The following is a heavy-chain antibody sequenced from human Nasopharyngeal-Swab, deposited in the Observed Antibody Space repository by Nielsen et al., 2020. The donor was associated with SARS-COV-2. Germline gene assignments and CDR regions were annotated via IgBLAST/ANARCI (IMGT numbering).Heavy chain of an antibody. CDR3: FTGHYMGV. D-gene: IGHD2-8*02. Sequence: VRQAPGKGLEWVAHIKHDGSEKFYVDSVEGRFTISRDNGKNSLYLQMNSLRGDDTAVYYCFTGHYMGVWGKGTTVTVSS. CDR2: IKHDGSEK. J-gene: IGHJ6*03. V-gene: IGHV3-7*01.